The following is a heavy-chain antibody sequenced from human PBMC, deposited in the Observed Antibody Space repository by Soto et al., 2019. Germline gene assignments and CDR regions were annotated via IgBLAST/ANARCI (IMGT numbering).Heavy chain of an antibody. CDR2: XXYXXSX. V-gene: IGHV4-59*01. Sequence: AETRSLTCTVSGGSISSYYWSWIRQPPGKGLEWXGYXXYXXSXXXXXSXXXQVTTSADTSKNQFSLNLSYVTAADTAVYYCARFVVPATRHADFDFWGQGTLVTASS. CDR3: ARFVVPATRHADFDF. CDR1: GGSISSYY. J-gene: IGHJ4*02. D-gene: IGHD2-15*01.